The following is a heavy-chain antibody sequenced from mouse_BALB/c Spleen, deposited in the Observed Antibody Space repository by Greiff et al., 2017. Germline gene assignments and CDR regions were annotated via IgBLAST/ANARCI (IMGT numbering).Heavy chain of an antibody. V-gene: IGHV3-2*02. D-gene: IGHD1-1*01. CDR3: AGTPYYGPDY. CDR1: GYSITSDYA. Sequence: EVKLLESGPGLVKPSQSLSLTCTVTGYSITSDYAWNWIRQFPGNKLEWMGYISYSGSTSYNPSLKSRISITRDTSKNQFFLQLNSVTTEDTATYYCAGTPYYGPDYWGQGTTLTVSS. CDR2: ISYSGST. J-gene: IGHJ2*01.